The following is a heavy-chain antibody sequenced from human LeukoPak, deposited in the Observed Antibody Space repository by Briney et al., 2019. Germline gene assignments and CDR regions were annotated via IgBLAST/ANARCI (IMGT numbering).Heavy chain of an antibody. D-gene: IGHD2-2*01. CDR3: ARVPYQTGD. CDR1: GFTFSTYE. Sequence: PGGSLRLSCAASGFTFSTYEMIWVRQAPGKGLEWVSIVFSDGSTFYADSVKGRFTISRDNSKNTLYLQMSRLRAEDTAVYYCARVPYQTGDWGQGTLVTVSS. J-gene: IGHJ4*02. CDR2: VFSDGST. V-gene: IGHV3-53*01.